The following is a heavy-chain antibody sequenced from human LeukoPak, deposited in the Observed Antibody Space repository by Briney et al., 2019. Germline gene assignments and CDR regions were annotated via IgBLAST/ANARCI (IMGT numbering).Heavy chain of an antibody. D-gene: IGHD2-21*01. CDR3: ASTPPERCSGHDCYPYFDY. CDR1: AFTFSSQW. Sequence: PGGSLRLSCVSSAFTFSSQWMHWVRQVPGRRPMWVSCINSEGKSTAYADSVKGRFTISRDNARNTMYLQMNSLRAEDTAVYYCASTPPERCSGHDCYPYFDYWGQGTLVTVSS. CDR2: INSEGKST. V-gene: IGHV3-74*03. J-gene: IGHJ4*02.